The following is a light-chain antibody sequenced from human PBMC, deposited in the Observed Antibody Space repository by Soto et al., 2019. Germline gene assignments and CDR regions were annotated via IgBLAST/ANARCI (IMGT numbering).Light chain of an antibody. CDR1: QDVTRY. J-gene: IGKJ4*01. Sequence: DIQMTQSPSSLSASVGDRVTVTCRASQDVTRYLNWYQQKPGKAPELLIYAASTLQGGVPSRFSGSGSGTDFTLTISSLQPEDFAAYYCQKYNSAPLTFGGGTKVDIK. CDR3: QKYNSAPLT. CDR2: AAS. V-gene: IGKV1-39*01.